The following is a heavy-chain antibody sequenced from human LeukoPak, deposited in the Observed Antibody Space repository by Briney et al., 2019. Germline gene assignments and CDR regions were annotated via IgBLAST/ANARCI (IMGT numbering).Heavy chain of an antibody. D-gene: IGHD6-25*01. CDR3: ARDGRRRLYGVDV. CDR2: ISSSSSTT. V-gene: IGHV3-48*01. Sequence: AGSLRLSCAASGFNFGSYSMNWVRQAPGKGLEWVSYISSSSSTTYYADSLKGRFTISRDNAKNSLYLQMNSPGGEDTAVYYCARDGRRRLYGVDVWGEGTTVTVSS. J-gene: IGHJ6*02. CDR1: GFNFGSYS.